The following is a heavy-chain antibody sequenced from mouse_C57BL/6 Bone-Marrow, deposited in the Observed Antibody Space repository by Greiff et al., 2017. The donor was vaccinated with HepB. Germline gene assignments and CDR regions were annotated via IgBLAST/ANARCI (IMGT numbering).Heavy chain of an antibody. V-gene: IGHV1-19*01. CDR3: AGSGATVVATDWYCDV. Sequence: VQLKESGPVLVKPGASVKMSCKASGYTFTDYYMNWVKQSHGKSLEWIGVINPYNGGTSYNQKFKGKATLTVDKSSSTAYMEPNSLTSEDSAVYYWAGSGATVVATDWYCDVWGTGTTVTVSS. J-gene: IGHJ1*03. D-gene: IGHD1-1*01. CDR1: GYTFTDYY. CDR2: INPYNGGT.